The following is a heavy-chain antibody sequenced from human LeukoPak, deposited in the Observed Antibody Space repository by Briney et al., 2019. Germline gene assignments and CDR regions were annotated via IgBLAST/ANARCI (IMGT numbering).Heavy chain of an antibody. V-gene: IGHV1-2*02. D-gene: IGHD1-26*01. CDR1: GYNFSGHY. Sequence: ASVKVSCKASGYNFSGHYMHWVRQAPGQGLEWMGWIKPSNGDTKYAQNFQGRVTMTRDTSISTAYMELSSLRSDDRAVYYCASPPLSSAMYYAHWGQGTLVTVSS. J-gene: IGHJ4*02. CDR2: IKPSNGDT. CDR3: ASPPLSSAMYYAH.